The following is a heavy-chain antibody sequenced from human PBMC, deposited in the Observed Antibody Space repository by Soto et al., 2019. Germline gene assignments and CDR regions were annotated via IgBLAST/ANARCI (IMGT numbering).Heavy chain of an antibody. J-gene: IGHJ4*02. D-gene: IGHD3-16*01. CDR2: IYHSGST. V-gene: IGHV4-30-2*01. Sequence: QLQLQESGSGLVKPSQTLSLTCAVSGGSISSGGYSWSWIRQPPGKGLEWIGYIYHSGSTYYNPSLKKRVPNSGFRAKNPFPLKLSSVTAADTAVYYCARGGGYTFDYWGQGTLVTVSS. CDR3: ARGGGYTFDY. CDR1: GGSISSGGYS.